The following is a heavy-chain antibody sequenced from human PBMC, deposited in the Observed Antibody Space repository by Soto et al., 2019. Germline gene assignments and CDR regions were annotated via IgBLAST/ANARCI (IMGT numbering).Heavy chain of an antibody. J-gene: IGHJ3*02. CDR2: VYYSGSA. Sequence: QVQLQESGPGLEKPSDTVSLICAGCGYSISSSNWWGWIRQPPGKGLEWIGNVYYSGSAYYNPSLKSRVTMSVDTSKNQFSLKLTSVTAVDTAVYYCARGDYAKAFDIWGQGTTVTVSS. V-gene: IGHV4-28*03. D-gene: IGHD2-2*01. CDR3: ARGDYAKAFDI. CDR1: GYSISSSNW.